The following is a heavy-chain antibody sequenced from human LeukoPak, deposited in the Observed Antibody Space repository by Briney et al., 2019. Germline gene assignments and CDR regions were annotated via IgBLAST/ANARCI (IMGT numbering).Heavy chain of an antibody. CDR3: AKAAVYHDSCPDS. D-gene: IGHD5/OR15-5a*01. Sequence: GGSLRLSCAASGFTFSSYSMNWVRQAPGKGLEWVSSISSSGGSTYYADSVKGRFTISRDNSKNTLYLQVNSLRAEDTAVYYCAKAAVYHDSCPDSWGQGTLVTVSS. V-gene: IGHV3-23*01. J-gene: IGHJ4*02. CDR2: ISSSGGST. CDR1: GFTFSSYS.